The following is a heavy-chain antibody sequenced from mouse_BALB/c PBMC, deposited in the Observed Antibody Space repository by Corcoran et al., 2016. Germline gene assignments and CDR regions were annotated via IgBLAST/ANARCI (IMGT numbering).Heavy chain of an antibody. CDR1: GFNIKDTY. J-gene: IGHJ2*01. CDR3: AREEDDGLDY. Sequence: EVQLQQSGAELVKPGASVKLSCTASGFNIKDTYMHWVKQRPEQGLEWIGRIDPANGNTKYDTKFQGKATITADTSSNTAYLQLSSLTSDDTAVYSCAREEDDGLDYCGQGTTLTVSS. CDR2: IDPANGNT. D-gene: IGHD2-3*01. V-gene: IGHV14-3*02.